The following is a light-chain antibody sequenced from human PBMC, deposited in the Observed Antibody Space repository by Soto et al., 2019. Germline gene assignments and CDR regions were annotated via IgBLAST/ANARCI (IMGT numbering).Light chain of an antibody. J-gene: IGKJ5*01. Sequence: DIHMTQSPSILSASLGDAVTVTCRASQSVSGCLAWYQQKPGKAPKRLIYAASSLQSGVPSRFSGSGSGTDFTLTINSLQPEDFATYYCQQVDSYPITFGQGTRLEIK. V-gene: IGKV1-5*01. CDR1: QSVSGC. CDR2: AAS. CDR3: QQVDSYPIT.